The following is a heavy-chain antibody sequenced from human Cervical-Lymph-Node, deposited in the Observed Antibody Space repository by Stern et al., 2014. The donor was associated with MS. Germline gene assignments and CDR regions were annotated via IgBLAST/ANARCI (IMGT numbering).Heavy chain of an antibody. V-gene: IGHV1-18*01. CDR3: ASLERGYYDSSGYAHAFDI. J-gene: IGHJ3*02. Sequence: QLVQSGAEVKKPGASVKVSCKASGYTFTSYGISWVRQAPGQGLEWMGWISAYNGNTNYAQKLQGRVTMTTDTSTSTAYMELRSLRSDDTAVYYCASLERGYYDSSGYAHAFDIWGQGTMVTVSS. D-gene: IGHD3-22*01. CDR1: GYTFTSYG. CDR2: ISAYNGNT.